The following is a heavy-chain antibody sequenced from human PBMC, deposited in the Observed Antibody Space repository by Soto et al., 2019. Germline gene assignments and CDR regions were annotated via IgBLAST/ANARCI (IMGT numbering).Heavy chain of an antibody. J-gene: IGHJ4*02. Sequence: GGSLRLSCAASGFTFSSYGMHWVRQAPGKGLEWVAVIWYDGSNKYYADSVKGRFTISRDNSKNTLYLQMNSLRAEDTAVYYCARDMYSSSWNVPIDYWGQGTLVTVSS. D-gene: IGHD6-13*01. CDR2: IWYDGSNK. CDR1: GFTFSSYG. CDR3: ARDMYSSSWNVPIDY. V-gene: IGHV3-33*01.